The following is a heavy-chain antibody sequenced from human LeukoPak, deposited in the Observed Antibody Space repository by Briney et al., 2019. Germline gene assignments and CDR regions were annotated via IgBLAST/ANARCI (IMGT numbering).Heavy chain of an antibody. CDR1: GDSLSGFS. V-gene: IGHV4-4*07. D-gene: IGHD6-19*01. CDR3: ARVSPVTVAGFDY. J-gene: IGHJ4*02. CDR2: IYVGGSS. Sequence: PSETLSLTCTVSGDSLSGFSWNWIRQSAGKDLEWIGRIYVGGSSNYNPSLRARVTMSVDMSTNQFSLKLRTLTAADAATYYCARVSPVTVAGFDYWGQGVRVTVSS.